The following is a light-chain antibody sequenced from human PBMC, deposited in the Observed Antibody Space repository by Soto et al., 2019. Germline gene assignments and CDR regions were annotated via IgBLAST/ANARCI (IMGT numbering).Light chain of an antibody. CDR3: QSYDSSLSAVV. Sequence: LEQPPPGSGAPGRKVTSSLPRVSSNIGAGYDVHWYQQLPGTAPKLLIYGNSNRPSGVPDRFSGSKSGTSASLAITGLQAEDEADYYCQSYDSSLSAVVFGGGTQLTVL. J-gene: IGLJ2*01. V-gene: IGLV1-40*01. CDR1: SSNIGAGYD. CDR2: GNS.